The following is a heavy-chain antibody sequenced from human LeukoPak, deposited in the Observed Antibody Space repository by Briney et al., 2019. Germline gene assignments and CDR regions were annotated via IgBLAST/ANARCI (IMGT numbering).Heavy chain of an antibody. D-gene: IGHD3-10*01. CDR3: ARTDGSGSYSPFFDY. J-gene: IGHJ4*02. V-gene: IGHV5-51*01. CDR2: IYPGDSDT. CDR1: GYSFTSYW. Sequence: GESLKISCKGSGYSFTSYWIGWVRQMPGKGLEWMGIIYPGDSDTRYSPSFQGQVTISADKSISTAYLQWSSLKASDTAMYYCARTDGSGSYSPFFDYWGQGTLVTVSS.